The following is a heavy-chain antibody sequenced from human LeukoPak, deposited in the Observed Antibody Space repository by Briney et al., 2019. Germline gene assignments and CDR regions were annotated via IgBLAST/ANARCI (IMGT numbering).Heavy chain of an antibody. V-gene: IGHV3-7*01. Sequence: GGSLRLSCAASGFTFSSYWMNWARQAPGKGLEWVASINHNGNVNYYVDSVKGRFTISRDNAKNSLYLQMSNLRAEDTAVYYCARPRAAMLYFDYWGQGTLVTVSS. D-gene: IGHD3-16*01. CDR2: INHNGNVN. CDR3: ARPRAAMLYFDY. J-gene: IGHJ4*02. CDR1: GFTFSSYW.